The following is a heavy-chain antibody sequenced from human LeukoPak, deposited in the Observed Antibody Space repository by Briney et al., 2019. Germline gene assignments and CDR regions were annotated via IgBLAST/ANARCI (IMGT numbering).Heavy chain of an antibody. D-gene: IGHD3-10*01. V-gene: IGHV4-38-2*02. CDR1: GYSISSGYY. J-gene: IGHJ4*02. CDR3: ARDHHGSGDHPFDY. CDR2: IYHSGST. Sequence: SETRSLTCTVSGYSISSGYYWGWIRQPPGKGLEWIGSIYHSGSTYYNPSLKSRVTISVDTSKNQFSLKLSSVTAADTAVYYCARDHHGSGDHPFDYWGQGTLVTVSS.